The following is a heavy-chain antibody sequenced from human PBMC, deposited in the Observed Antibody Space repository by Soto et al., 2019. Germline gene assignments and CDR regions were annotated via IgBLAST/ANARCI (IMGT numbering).Heavy chain of an antibody. D-gene: IGHD6-13*01. Sequence: VQLVESGGGVVQPGRSLRLSCAASGYTFSSYAMHWVRQAPGKGLEWVAVISYDGSNKYYADSVKGRFTTSRDNSKNTLYLQMNSLRAEDTAVYYCARSPQSRGSSWYRVDYWGQGTLVTVSS. CDR2: ISYDGSNK. V-gene: IGHV3-30-3*01. CDR1: GYTFSSYA. CDR3: ARSPQSRGSSWYRVDY. J-gene: IGHJ4*02.